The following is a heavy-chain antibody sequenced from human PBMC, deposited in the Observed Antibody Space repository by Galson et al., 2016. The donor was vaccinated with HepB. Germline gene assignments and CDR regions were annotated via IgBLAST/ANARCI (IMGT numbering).Heavy chain of an antibody. CDR2: ISGSGGSI. Sequence: SLRLSCAASGFTFSNYAMAWVRQAPGKGLEWVSAISGSGGSIYYADSVKGRFTISRDNSKNTLHLQMNSLRAADTAVYYCAPLGYCSGDTCHRVYWGQGTLVTVSS. CDR3: APLGYCSGDTCHRVY. V-gene: IGHV3-23*01. D-gene: IGHD2-15*01. CDR1: GFTFSNYA. J-gene: IGHJ4*02.